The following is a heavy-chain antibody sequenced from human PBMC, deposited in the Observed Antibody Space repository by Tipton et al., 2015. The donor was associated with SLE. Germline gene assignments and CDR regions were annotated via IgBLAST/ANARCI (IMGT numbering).Heavy chain of an antibody. Sequence: VQGRVTMTTDTSTSTVNMELRSLRSDDTAVYYCARGSAHFDYWGQGTLVTVSS. V-gene: IGHV1-18*01. CDR3: ARGSAHFDY. J-gene: IGHJ4*02. D-gene: IGHD1-26*01.